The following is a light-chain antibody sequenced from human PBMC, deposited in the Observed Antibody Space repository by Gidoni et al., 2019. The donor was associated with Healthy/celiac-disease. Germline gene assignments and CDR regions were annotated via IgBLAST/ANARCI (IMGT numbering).Light chain of an antibody. CDR3: QQYGSSPPLT. CDR2: GAA. CDR1: QSVSSSY. V-gene: IGKV3-20*01. Sequence: ILFTQSPGTLSLSPVQRATLTCRASQSVSSSYLAWYQQKPGQAPRLLINGAASRANGSPDRLSGSGSGTEVTITISRLEPEDVAVYYCQQYGSSPPLTFGGGTKVEIK. J-gene: IGKJ4*01.